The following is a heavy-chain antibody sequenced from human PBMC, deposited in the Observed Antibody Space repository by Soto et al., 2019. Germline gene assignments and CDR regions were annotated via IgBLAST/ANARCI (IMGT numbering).Heavy chain of an antibody. CDR2: ISSTTNYI. Sequence: GGPLRLSCAASWFTFTRYSMNWVRQAPGKGLEWVSSISSTTNYIYYGDSMKGRFTISRDNAKNSLYLEMNSLRAEDTAVYYCARESEDLTSNFDYWGQGTLVTVSS. CDR3: ARESEDLTSNFDY. V-gene: IGHV3-21*06. CDR1: WFTFTRYS. J-gene: IGHJ4*02.